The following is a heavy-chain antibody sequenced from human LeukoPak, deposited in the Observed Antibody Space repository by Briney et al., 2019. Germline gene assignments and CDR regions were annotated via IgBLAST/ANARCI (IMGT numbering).Heavy chain of an antibody. CDR3: AKGRYDFWSGYLTD. V-gene: IGHV3-23*01. CDR1: GFTFSSYA. CDR2: ISGSGGSA. J-gene: IGHJ4*02. D-gene: IGHD3-3*01. Sequence: QTGGSLRLSCAASGFTFSSYAMSWVRQAPGKGLEWVSAISGSGGSAYYADSVKGRFTISRDNSKNTLYLQMNSLRAEDTAVYYCAKGRYDFWSGYLTDWGQGTLVTVSS.